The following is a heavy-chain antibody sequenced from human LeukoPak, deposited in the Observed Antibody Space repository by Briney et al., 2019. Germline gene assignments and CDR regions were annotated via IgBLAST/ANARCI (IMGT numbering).Heavy chain of an antibody. CDR2: INHSGST. V-gene: IGHV4-34*01. CDR1: GGSFSGYY. D-gene: IGHD2-15*01. Sequence: SETLSLTCAVYGGSFSGYYWSWIRPPPGKGLEWIGEINHSGSTNYNPSLKSRVTISVDTSKNQFSLKLSSVTAADTAVYYCARGLGCSGGSCYSGGYNWFDPWGQGTLVTVSS. CDR3: ARGLGCSGGSCYSGGYNWFDP. J-gene: IGHJ5*02.